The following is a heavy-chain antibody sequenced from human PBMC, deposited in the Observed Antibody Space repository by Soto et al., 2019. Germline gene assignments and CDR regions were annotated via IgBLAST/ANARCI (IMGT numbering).Heavy chain of an antibody. Sequence: EVQLVESGGGLVKPGGSLRLSCAASGFTFSSYSMNWVRQAPGKGLEWVSSISSSSSYIYYADSVKGRFTISRDNAKNSLYLQMNSLRAEDTAVYYCATDFGVVSNGGFLVDVWGKGTTVTVSS. V-gene: IGHV3-21*01. D-gene: IGHD3-3*01. CDR2: ISSSSSYI. CDR3: ATDFGVVSNGGFLVDV. CDR1: GFTFSSYS. J-gene: IGHJ6*04.